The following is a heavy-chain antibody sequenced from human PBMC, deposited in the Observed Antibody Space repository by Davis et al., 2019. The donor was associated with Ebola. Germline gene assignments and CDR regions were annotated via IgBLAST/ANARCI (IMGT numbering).Heavy chain of an antibody. CDR2: IDWDDDK. CDR1: GFSLSTSGMC. CDR3: ARTPISYDFWSGYYFRYYYGMDV. Sequence: SGPTLVKPTQTLTLTCTFSGFSLSTSGMCVSWIRQPPGKALEWLALIDWDDDKYYSTSLKTRLTISKDTSKNQVLLTMTNMDPVDTATYYCARTPISYDFWSGYYFRYYYGMDVWGQGTTVTVSS. J-gene: IGHJ6*02. V-gene: IGHV2-70*01. D-gene: IGHD3-3*01.